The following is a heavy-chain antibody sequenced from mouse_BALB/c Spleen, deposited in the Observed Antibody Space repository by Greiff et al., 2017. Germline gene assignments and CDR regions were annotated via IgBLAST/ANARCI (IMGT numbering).Heavy chain of an antibody. CDR1: GYSITSDYA. J-gene: IGHJ3*01. CDR2: ISYSGST. D-gene: IGHD1-1*01. CDR3: ASGGSPWFAY. Sequence: EVKLMESGPGLVKPSQSLSLTCTVTGYSITSDYAWNWIRQFPGNKLEWMGYISYSGSTSYNPSLKSRISITRDTSKNQFFLQLNSVTTEDTATYYCASGGSPWFAYWGQGTLVTVSA. V-gene: IGHV3-2*02.